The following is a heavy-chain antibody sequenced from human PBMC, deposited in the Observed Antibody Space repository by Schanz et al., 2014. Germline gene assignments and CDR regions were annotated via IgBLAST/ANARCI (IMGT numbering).Heavy chain of an antibody. CDR2: VYHSGGT. D-gene: IGHD6-13*01. Sequence: QVQLQESGPGLVKPSGTLSLTCAVSGGSISNANWWSWVRQPPGKGLQWIGEVYHSGGTNYNPSLKSRVTRSVENPRNQFSFKLSSVTAADTTVYYCARGPDSTSADVTRGRRRYYFDYWGQGTLVTVSS. V-gene: IGHV4-4*02. CDR1: GGSISNANW. J-gene: IGHJ4*02. CDR3: ARGPDSTSADVTRGRRRYYFDY.